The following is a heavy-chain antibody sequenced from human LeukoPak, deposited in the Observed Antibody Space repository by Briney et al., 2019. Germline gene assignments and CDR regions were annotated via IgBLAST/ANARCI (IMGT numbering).Heavy chain of an antibody. J-gene: IGHJ4*02. CDR1: GYTFTSYY. Sequence: PVASVKVSCKASGYTFTSYYMHWVRQAPGQGLEWMGIINPGGGSTSYAQKFQGRVTMTRDTSTSTVYMELSSLRSEDTAVYYCARDSQVAARGYYFDYWGQGTLVTVSS. D-gene: IGHD2-15*01. CDR3: ARDSQVAARGYYFDY. V-gene: IGHV1-46*01. CDR2: INPGGGST.